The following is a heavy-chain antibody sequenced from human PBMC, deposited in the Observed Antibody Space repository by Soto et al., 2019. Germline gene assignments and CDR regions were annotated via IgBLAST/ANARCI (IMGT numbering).Heavy chain of an antibody. J-gene: IGHJ4*02. CDR2: ISGSGGST. Sequence: GRSLRLARAACGFSFRRQAVGWVRPAPGKGLEWVSAISGSGGSTYYAASVKGRFTISRDNSKNTLYLQMNSLRAEETAVYYCAKPTATGGPDFDYRGQRPLVTLYS. V-gene: IGHV3-23*01. CDR3: AKPTATGGPDFDY. D-gene: IGHD2-15*01. CDR1: GFSFRRQA.